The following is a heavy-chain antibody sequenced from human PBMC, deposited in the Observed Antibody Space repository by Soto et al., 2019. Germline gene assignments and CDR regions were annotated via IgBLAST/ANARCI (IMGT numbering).Heavy chain of an antibody. J-gene: IGHJ4*02. Sequence: VQLQESGPGLVKPSQTLSLTCTVSGDSITSGDYYWSWIRQPPGKGLEWIGYIYYSGNTHYTPSLKSRVIMSVDTSKNQFSLKLTSVTAADTAVYYCASFVGLLWGGVSPAESWGSYYFDNWGQGTLVTVSS. CDR2: IYYSGNT. V-gene: IGHV4-30-4*01. CDR3: ASFVGLLWGGVSPAESWGSYYFDN. D-gene: IGHD2-8*01. CDR1: GDSITSGDYY.